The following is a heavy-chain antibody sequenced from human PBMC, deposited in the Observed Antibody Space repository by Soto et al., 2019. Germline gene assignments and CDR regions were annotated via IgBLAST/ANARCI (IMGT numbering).Heavy chain of an antibody. D-gene: IGHD6-19*01. V-gene: IGHV1-2*04. CDR1: GYTFTGYY. CDR3: ARASGGSGWYWFDP. J-gene: IGHJ5*02. Sequence: QVQLVQSGAEVKKPGASVKVSCKASGYTFTGYYMHWVRQAPGQGLEWMGWINPNSGGTNYAQKFQGWVTMTRDTSISTAYMELSRLRPDDTAVYYCARASGGSGWYWFDPWGQGTLVTVSS. CDR2: INPNSGGT.